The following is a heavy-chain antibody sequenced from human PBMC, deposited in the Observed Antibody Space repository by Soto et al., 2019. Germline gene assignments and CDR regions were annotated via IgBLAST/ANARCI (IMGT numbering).Heavy chain of an antibody. CDR3: RVVTLLRSFDI. D-gene: IGHD3-22*01. Sequence: TLSLTCTVPGGSIGSGGYYWSWIRQHPGKGLEWIGHIYYNGDTHYNPSLKSRLSISLDTSKNHFSLNLSSVTAADSAVYFCRVVTLLRSFDIWGPGTMVTVS. V-gene: IGHV4-31*03. J-gene: IGHJ3*02. CDR2: IYYNGDT. CDR1: GGSIGSGGYY.